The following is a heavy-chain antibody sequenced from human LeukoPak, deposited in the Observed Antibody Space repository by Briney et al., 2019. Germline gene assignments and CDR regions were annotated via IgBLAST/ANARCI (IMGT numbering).Heavy chain of an antibody. CDR3: ARVGSLRFGTYYYYMDV. J-gene: IGHJ6*03. D-gene: IGHD5-12*01. CDR1: GGSFSGYY. CDR2: INHSGST. Sequence: SETLSLTCAVYGGSFSGYYWSWIRQPPGKGLEWIGEINHSGSTNYNPSLKSRVTISLDTSRNQFSLKLNSVTAADTAVYYCARVGSLRFGTYYYYMDVWGKGTTVTVSS. V-gene: IGHV4-34*01.